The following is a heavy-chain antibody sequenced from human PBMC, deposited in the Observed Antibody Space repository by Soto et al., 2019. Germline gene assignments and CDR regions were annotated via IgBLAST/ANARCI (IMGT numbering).Heavy chain of an antibody. D-gene: IGHD6-19*01. V-gene: IGHV3-33*01. CDR3: ARDAARGIAVSLDYYGMDV. J-gene: IGHJ6*02. CDR2: IWYDGSNK. CDR1: GFTFSSYG. Sequence: GGSLRLSCAASGFTFSSYGMHWVRQAPGKGLEWVAVIWYDGSNKYYADSVKGRFTISRDNSKNTLYLQMNSLRAEDTAVYYCARDAARGIAVSLDYYGMDVWGQGTTVTVSS.